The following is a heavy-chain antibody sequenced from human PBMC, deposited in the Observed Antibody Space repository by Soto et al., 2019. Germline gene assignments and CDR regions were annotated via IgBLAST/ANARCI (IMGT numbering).Heavy chain of an antibody. CDR1: GGSISSGGYY. CDR3: ARSGKCSGGSCHGIYYYYYLDV. CDR2: IYYSGST. D-gene: IGHD2-15*01. J-gene: IGHJ6*03. Sequence: SETLSLTCTVSGGSISSGGYYWSWIRQPPGKGLEWIGYIYYSGSTNYNPSLKSRVTISVDTSKNQFSLKLSSVTAADTAVYYCARSGKCSGGSCHGIYYYYYLDVWGKGTTVTVSS. V-gene: IGHV4-61*08.